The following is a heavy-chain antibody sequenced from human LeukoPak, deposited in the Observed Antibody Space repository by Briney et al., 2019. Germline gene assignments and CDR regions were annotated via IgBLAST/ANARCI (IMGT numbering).Heavy chain of an antibody. CDR3: ARDPGASYQAY. D-gene: IGHD1-26*01. V-gene: IGHV3-74*01. Sequence: PGGSLRLSCAASGFTFSSYWMHWVRQAPGKGLVWVSGINSDGSSTIYADSVKGRFTISRDNAKNTLDLQMNSLRAEDTAVYYCARDPGASYQAYWGQGTLVTVFS. CDR1: GFTFSSYW. CDR2: INSDGSST. J-gene: IGHJ4*02.